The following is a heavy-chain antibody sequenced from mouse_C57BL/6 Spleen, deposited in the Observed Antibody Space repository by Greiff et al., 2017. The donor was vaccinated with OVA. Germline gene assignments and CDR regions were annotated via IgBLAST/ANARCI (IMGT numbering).Heavy chain of an antibody. CDR1: GFTFSNYW. CDR2: IRLKSDNYAT. V-gene: IGHV6-3*01. D-gene: IGHD2-3*01. CDR3: TGEVTTSY. J-gene: IGHJ2*01. Sequence: EVQVEESGGGLVQPGGSMKLSCVASGFTFSNYWMNWVRQSPEKGLEWVAQIRLKSDNYATHYAESVKGRFTISRDDSKSSVYLQMNKLRAEDTGIYYCTGEVTTSYWGQGTTLTVSS.